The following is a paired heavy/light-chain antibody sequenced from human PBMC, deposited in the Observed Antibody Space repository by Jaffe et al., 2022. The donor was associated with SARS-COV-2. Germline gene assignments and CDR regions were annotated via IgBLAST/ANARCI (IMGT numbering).Light chain of an antibody. CDR2: WAS. V-gene: IGKV4-1*01. CDR1: QTVLHSPNNREY. Sequence: DIVMTQSPDSLAVSLGERASISCKSSQTVLHSPNNREYIAWYQQKPGQSPNLLIYWASTRASGVPERFSGSGSGTDFALTITNLQAEDAAVYYCHQYHESPPYAFGQGTRLEIK. J-gene: IGKJ2*01. CDR3: HQYHESPPYA.
Heavy chain of an antibody. V-gene: IGHV3-64*04. CDR2: ISSDGYNT. Sequence: VQLVESGGGLVQAGGSLRLSCRASGFTFSFHAMHWVRQAPGKGLEYVSAISSDGYNTFYADSVRGRFTISRDTSKNIVYLQMNSLRPDDTGLYYCARENTAVVLRAFDVWGHGTGVTVSS. CDR1: GFTFSFHA. CDR3: ARENTAVVLRAFDV. J-gene: IGHJ3*01. D-gene: IGHD2-15*01.